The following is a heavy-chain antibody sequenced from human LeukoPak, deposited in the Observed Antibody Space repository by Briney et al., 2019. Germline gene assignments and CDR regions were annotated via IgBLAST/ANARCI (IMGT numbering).Heavy chain of an antibody. CDR3: AKEGGSGRHFDY. D-gene: IGHD1-26*01. J-gene: IGHJ4*02. Sequence: GGSLRLSCAASGFTFSSYAMSWVRQAPGKGLEWASAISGSGDSTYYADSVKGRFTISRDNSKNTLYLQMNSLRAEDTAVYYCAKEGGSGRHFDYWGQGTLVTVSS. CDR1: GFTFSSYA. CDR2: ISGSGDST. V-gene: IGHV3-23*01.